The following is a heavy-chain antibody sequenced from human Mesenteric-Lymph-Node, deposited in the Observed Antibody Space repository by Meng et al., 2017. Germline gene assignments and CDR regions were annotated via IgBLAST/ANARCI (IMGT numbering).Heavy chain of an antibody. V-gene: IGHV4-38-2*01. D-gene: IGHD2/OR15-2a*01. CDR1: GYSISSGYY. CDR2: IYHSGST. J-gene: IGHJ4*02. Sequence: SETLSLTCAVSGYSISSGYYWGWIRQPPGKGLEWIGSIYHSGSTYYNPSLKSRVTISVDTSKNQFSLKLSSVTAADTAVYYCASNIYGHYFDYWGQGTLVTVSS. CDR3: ASNIYGHYFDY.